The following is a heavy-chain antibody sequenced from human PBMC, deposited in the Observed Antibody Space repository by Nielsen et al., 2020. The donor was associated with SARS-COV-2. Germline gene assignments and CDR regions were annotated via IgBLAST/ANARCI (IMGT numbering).Heavy chain of an antibody. CDR3: ARSSFGELLSPFDH. CDR1: GFTFDDHD. V-gene: IGHV3-20*04. CDR2: IKWNGAGT. Sequence: GGSLRLSCTASGFTFDDHDMSWVRQVPGKGLERVASIKWNGAGTAYADSVKSRFTISRDDARNSLYLQLNNLRAEDTAVYYCARSSFGELLSPFDHWGQGTLATVSS. D-gene: IGHD3-10*01. J-gene: IGHJ4*02.